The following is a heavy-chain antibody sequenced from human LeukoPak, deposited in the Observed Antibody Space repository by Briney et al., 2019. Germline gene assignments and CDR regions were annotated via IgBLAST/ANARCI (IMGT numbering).Heavy chain of an antibody. CDR2: ISSSGSTI. Sequence: GGSLRLSCAASGFTFSSYEMNWVGQAPGKGLEWVSYISSSGSTIYYADSVKGRFTISRDNAKNSLYLQMNSLRAEDTAVYYCARDNYDNNGYYFDWGQGTLVTVSS. J-gene: IGHJ4*02. V-gene: IGHV3-48*03. CDR1: GFTFSSYE. CDR3: ARDNYDNNGYYFD. D-gene: IGHD3-22*01.